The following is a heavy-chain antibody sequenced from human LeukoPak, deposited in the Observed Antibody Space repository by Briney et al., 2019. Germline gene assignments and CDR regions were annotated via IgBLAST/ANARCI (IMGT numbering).Heavy chain of an antibody. J-gene: IGHJ4*02. CDR2: INPNSGGT. Sequence: ASVKVSCKASGYTFTGYYMHWVRQAPGQGLEWMGWINPNSGGTNYAQKFQGRVTMTRDTSSSTAYMELSRLTSDDTAVYYCARDHSMVRGVFGYWGQGTVVTVSS. CDR1: GYTFTGYY. D-gene: IGHD3-10*01. V-gene: IGHV1-2*02. CDR3: ARDHSMVRGVFGY.